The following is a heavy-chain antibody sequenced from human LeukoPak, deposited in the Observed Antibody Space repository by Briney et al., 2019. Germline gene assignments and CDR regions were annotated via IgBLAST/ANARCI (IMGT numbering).Heavy chain of an antibody. CDR2: IIPILGIA. CDR3: ARDSSSSFDY. J-gene: IGHJ4*02. Sequence: SVKVSCKASGYTFTGYSMHWVRQAPGQGLEWMGRIIPILGIANYAQKFQGRVTITADKSTSTAYMELSSLRSEDTAVYYCARDSSSSFDYWGQGTLVTVSS. D-gene: IGHD6-6*01. CDR1: GYTFTGYS. V-gene: IGHV1-69*04.